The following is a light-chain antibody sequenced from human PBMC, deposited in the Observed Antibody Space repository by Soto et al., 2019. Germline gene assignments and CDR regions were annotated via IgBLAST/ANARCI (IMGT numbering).Light chain of an antibody. Sequence: EIVVTQSPGILSVSPGDTATLSCRASQSVSTNLAWYQQQLGQAPTLLIYAASTRATGIPARFTGSGSGTDFTLTISSLQSEDFAVYYCQEYSKWPLFTFGPGTRVDIK. CDR1: QSVSTN. J-gene: IGKJ3*01. CDR3: QEYSKWPLFT. CDR2: AAS. V-gene: IGKV3-15*01.